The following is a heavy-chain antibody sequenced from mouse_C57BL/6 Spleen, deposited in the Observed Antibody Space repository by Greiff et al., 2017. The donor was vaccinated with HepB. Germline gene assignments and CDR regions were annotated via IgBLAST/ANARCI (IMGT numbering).Heavy chain of an antibody. CDR2: IYPRSGNT. Sequence: QVQLQQSGAELARPGASVKLSCKASGYTFTSYGISWVKQRTGQGLEWIGEIYPRSGNTYYNEKFKGKATLTADKSSSTAYMELRSLTSEDSAVYFCARWLLQKGDYAMDYWGQGTSVTVSS. D-gene: IGHD2-3*01. V-gene: IGHV1-81*01. CDR3: ARWLLQKGDYAMDY. CDR1: GYTFTSYG. J-gene: IGHJ4*01.